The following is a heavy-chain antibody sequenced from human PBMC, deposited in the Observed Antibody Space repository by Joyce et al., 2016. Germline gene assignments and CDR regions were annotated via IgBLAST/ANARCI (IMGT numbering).Heavy chain of an antibody. V-gene: IGHV2-5*02. CDR1: GFSLSASGVA. J-gene: IGHJ4*02. Sequence: QITMKESGPTLVKPTQTLTLTCTFSGFSLSASGVAVGWIRQPPGKALEWVALIYWDDDKSYRPSQQSRRSLDKDTSKNQVVLTMTNMGPVDTATYYCAHRGGTVGFDFRGDFDSWGQGILVTVSS. CDR2: IYWDDDK. CDR3: AHRGGTVGFDFRGDFDS. D-gene: IGHD3-10*01.